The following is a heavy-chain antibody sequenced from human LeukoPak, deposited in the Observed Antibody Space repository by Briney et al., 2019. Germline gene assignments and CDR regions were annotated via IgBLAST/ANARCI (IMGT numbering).Heavy chain of an antibody. CDR1: GFTFSSYG. D-gene: IGHD3-10*01. CDR3: AKDRLLWFGELLSFDY. V-gene: IGHV3-23*01. Sequence: GGSLRLSCAASGFTFSSYGMSWVRQAPGKGLEWVSAISGSGGSTYYADSVKGRFTISRDNSKNTLYLQMNSLRAEDTAVYYCAKDRLLWFGELLSFDYWGQGTLVTVSS. CDR2: ISGSGGST. J-gene: IGHJ4*02.